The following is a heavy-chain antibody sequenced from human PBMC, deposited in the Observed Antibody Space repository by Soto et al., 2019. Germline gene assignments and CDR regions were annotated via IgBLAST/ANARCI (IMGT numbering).Heavy chain of an antibody. V-gene: IGHV3-23*01. CDR1: GFTFSSYV. D-gene: IGHD6-25*01. CDR2: ISGSGGST. CDR3: ARWGGFNAGFDY. J-gene: IGHJ4*02. Sequence: GGSLRLSCAASGFTFSSYVMSWVRQAPGKGLEWVSTISGSGGSTYSADSVKGRFTISRDNSKNTLYVQMNSLRVEDTAVYYCARWGGFNAGFDYWGQGTLVTAPQ.